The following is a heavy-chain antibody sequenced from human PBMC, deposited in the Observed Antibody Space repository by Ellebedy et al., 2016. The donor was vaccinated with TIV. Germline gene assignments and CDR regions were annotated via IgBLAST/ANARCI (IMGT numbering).Heavy chain of an antibody. Sequence: ASVKVSCKASGYTFTSYGISWVRQAPGPGLEWMGWISAYNGNTNYAQKLQGRVTMTTDTSTSTASLELRSLRSDETAVYYCARGRRSGSYSAYDYWGQGTLVTVSS. D-gene: IGHD1-26*01. CDR1: GYTFTSYG. CDR3: ARGRRSGSYSAYDY. V-gene: IGHV1-18*04. J-gene: IGHJ4*02. CDR2: ISAYNGNT.